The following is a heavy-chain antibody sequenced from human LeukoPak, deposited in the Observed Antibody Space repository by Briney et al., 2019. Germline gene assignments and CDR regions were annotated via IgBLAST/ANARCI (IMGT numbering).Heavy chain of an antibody. Sequence: SETLPLTCAVYGGSFSGYYWSWIRQPPGKGLEWIGEINHSGSTNYNPSLKSRVTISVDTSKNQFSLKLSSVTAADTAVYYCASRDGDGYNDYWGQGTLVTVSS. D-gene: IGHD5-24*01. J-gene: IGHJ4*02. V-gene: IGHV4-34*01. CDR1: GGSFSGYY. CDR3: ASRDGDGYNDY. CDR2: INHSGST.